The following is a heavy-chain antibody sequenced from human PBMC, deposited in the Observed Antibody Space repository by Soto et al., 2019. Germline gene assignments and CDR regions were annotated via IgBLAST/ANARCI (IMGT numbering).Heavy chain of an antibody. CDR2: ISYDGSNK. Sequence: QVQLVESGGGVVQPGRSLRLSCAASGFTFSSYAMHWVRQAPGKGLEWVAVISYDGSNKYYADSVKGRFTISRDNSKNSLDLQSNRLSAEDTAVYYCARSVGGVAPGAFDIWGQGTMVNVSS. D-gene: IGHD5-12*01. CDR1: GFTFSSYA. V-gene: IGHV3-30-3*01. CDR3: ARSVGGVAPGAFDI. J-gene: IGHJ3*02.